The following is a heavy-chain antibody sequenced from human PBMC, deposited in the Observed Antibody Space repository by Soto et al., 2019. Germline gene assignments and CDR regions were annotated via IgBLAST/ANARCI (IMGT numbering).Heavy chain of an antibody. V-gene: IGHV3-48*03. CDR3: ARDGSTVTTNYHYAMDV. D-gene: IGHD4-17*01. CDR2: IHSGGSRI. Sequence: EVQLVESGGGLVQPGGSPILSCAASGFTFSTYHMNWVRQAPGKGLEWVSYIHSGGSRIYYADSVKGRFTISRDNAKNSLYLQMNSLRAEDTAVYYCARDGSTVTTNYHYAMDVWGQGTTVTVSS. J-gene: IGHJ6*02. CDR1: GFTFSTYH.